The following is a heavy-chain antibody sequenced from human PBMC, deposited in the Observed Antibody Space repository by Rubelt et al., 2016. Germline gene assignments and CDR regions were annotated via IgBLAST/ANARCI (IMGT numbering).Heavy chain of an antibody. Sequence: QVRLQQWGGGLLKASETLSHTCAVYGEPLSNYLWTWVRQSPGKGLEWLGEVSHSGGPNSIPSLEGRLTTSMDTSGNQVSMRLTSVVAADSATYYCVRGPDSLDISGFLHWGQGVPVTVSS. CDR2: VSHSGGP. V-gene: IGHV4-34*02. J-gene: IGHJ4*02. CDR1: GEPLSNYL. CDR3: VRGPDSLDISGFLH. D-gene: IGHD6-19*01.